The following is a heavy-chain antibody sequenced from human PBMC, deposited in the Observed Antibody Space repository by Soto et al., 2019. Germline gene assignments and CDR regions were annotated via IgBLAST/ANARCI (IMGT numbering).Heavy chain of an antibody. D-gene: IGHD4-17*01. V-gene: IGHV1-69*01. CDR1: GGTFSNYP. CDR2: ISPIFGTA. J-gene: IGHJ4*02. CDR3: ARVSYGDYGLDY. Sequence: QVQLVQSEAEVKKPGSSVKVSCKASGGTFSNYPISWVRQAPGQGLEWMGGISPIFGTANYSQKFQGRVTITVDDSTRTAYMELSSFRSEDTAVYYCARVSYGDYGLDYWGQGTLVTVSS.